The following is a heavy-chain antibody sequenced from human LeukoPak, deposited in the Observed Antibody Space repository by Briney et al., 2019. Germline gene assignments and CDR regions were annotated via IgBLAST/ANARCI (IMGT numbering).Heavy chain of an antibody. Sequence: PSETLSLTCTVSGGSIRSYYWSWIRQPPGKGLEWIGYIYYSGSTNYNPSLKSRVTISVDTSKNQFSLKLSSVTAADTAVYYCARGLGYSYGDYYFDYWGQGTLVTVSS. V-gene: IGHV4-59*01. CDR3: ARGLGYSYGDYYFDY. D-gene: IGHD5-18*01. CDR2: IYYSGST. CDR1: GGSIRSYY. J-gene: IGHJ4*02.